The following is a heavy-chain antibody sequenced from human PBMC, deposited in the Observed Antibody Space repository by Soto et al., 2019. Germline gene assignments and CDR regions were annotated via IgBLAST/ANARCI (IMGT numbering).Heavy chain of an antibody. CDR1: GYSFTSYW. D-gene: IGHD3-10*01. V-gene: IGHV5-51*01. Sequence: PGESLKISCKGSGYSFTSYWIGWVRQMPGKGLEWMGIIYPGDSDTRYSPSFQGQVTISADKSISTAYLQWSSLKASDTAMYYCASSMVWGVTPRSGMDVWGQGTTVTVSS. J-gene: IGHJ6*02. CDR3: ASSMVWGVTPRSGMDV. CDR2: IYPGDSDT.